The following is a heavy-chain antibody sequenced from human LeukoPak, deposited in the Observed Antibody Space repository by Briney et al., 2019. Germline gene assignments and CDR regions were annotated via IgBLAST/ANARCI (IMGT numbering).Heavy chain of an antibody. Sequence: SETLSLTCTVSGYSISSGYYWGWIRQPPGKGLEWIGSIYHSGSTYYNPSLKSRVTISVDTSKNQFSLKLSSVTAADTAVYYCARSKSSVAGFDAFDIWGQGTMVTVSS. V-gene: IGHV4-38-2*02. J-gene: IGHJ3*02. CDR2: IYHSGST. D-gene: IGHD6-19*01. CDR3: ARSKSSVAGFDAFDI. CDR1: GYSISSGYY.